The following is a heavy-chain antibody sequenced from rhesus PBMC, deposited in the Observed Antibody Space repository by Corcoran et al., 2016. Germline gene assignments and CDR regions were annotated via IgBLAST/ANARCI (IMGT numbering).Heavy chain of an antibody. CDR2: ISGSSGTT. Sequence: QVQLQESGPAVVKPSETLSLTCAVSGYSISSGYYWGWIRQPPGKGLEYIGYISGSSGTTYYNTSRTSRVPIAKDKAENQCSLTVGAVAGADTAVYYSARHRGGRDLDCWGQGVLVTVSS. CDR3: ARHRGGRDLDC. CDR1: GYSISSGYY. D-gene: IGHD6-25*01. V-gene: IGHV4-99*01. J-gene: IGHJ4*01.